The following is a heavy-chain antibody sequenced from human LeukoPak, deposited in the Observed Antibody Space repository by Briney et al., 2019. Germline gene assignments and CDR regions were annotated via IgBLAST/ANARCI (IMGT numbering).Heavy chain of an antibody. CDR3: ASSSWSSEYFHY. CDR1: GFTFSSHS. V-gene: IGHV3-21*01. D-gene: IGHD6-13*01. CDR2: VSSGGDHI. J-gene: IGHJ1*01. Sequence: PGGSLRLSCVASGFTFSSHSMNWVRQAPGKGLEWVASVSSGGDHIYYADSVKGRFTISRDNARNSLYLQMDSLRVEDTAVYFCASSSWSSEYFHYWGQGTLVTVSS.